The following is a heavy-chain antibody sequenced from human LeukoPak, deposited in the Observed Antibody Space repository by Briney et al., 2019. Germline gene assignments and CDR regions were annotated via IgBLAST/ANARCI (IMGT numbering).Heavy chain of an antibody. CDR3: AKDMSKGGYFDWSFDY. V-gene: IGHV3-9*01. CDR2: ISWNSGSI. D-gene: IGHD3-9*01. J-gene: IGHJ4*02. Sequence: GGSLRLSCAASGFTLDDYAMHWVRQAPGKGLEWVSGISWNSGSIGYADSVKGRFTISRDNAKNSLYLQMNSLRAEDTALYYCAKDMSKGGYFDWSFDYWGQGTLVTVSS. CDR1: GFTLDDYA.